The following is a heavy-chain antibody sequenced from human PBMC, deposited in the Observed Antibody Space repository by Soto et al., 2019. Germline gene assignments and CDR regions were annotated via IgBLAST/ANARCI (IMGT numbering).Heavy chain of an antibody. D-gene: IGHD2-21*02. Sequence: GGSLRLSCAASGFTFSSYGMHWVRQAPGKGLEWVAVISYDGSNKYYADSVKGRFTISRDNSKNTLYLQMNSLRAEDTAVYYCAKVRVKAYCGGDCYSYYYGMDVWGQGTTVTVSS. J-gene: IGHJ6*02. CDR3: AKVRVKAYCGGDCYSYYYGMDV. V-gene: IGHV3-30*18. CDR2: ISYDGSNK. CDR1: GFTFSSYG.